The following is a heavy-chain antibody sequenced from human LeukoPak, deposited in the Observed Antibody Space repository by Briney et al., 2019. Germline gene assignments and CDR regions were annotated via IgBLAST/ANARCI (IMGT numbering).Heavy chain of an antibody. D-gene: IGHD5-18*01. J-gene: IGHJ3*02. CDR1: GFTFSNAW. CDR3: TTVVAQLWLFGAFDI. V-gene: IGHV3-15*01. Sequence: GGSLRLSXAASGFTFSNAWMSWVRQAPGKGLEWVGRIKSKTDGGTTDYAAPVKGRFTISRDDSKNTLYLQMNSLKTEDTAVYYCTTVVAQLWLFGAFDIWGQGTMVTVSS. CDR2: IKSKTDGGTT.